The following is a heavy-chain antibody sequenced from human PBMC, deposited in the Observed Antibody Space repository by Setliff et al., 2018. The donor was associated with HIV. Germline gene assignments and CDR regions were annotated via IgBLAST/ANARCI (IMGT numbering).Heavy chain of an antibody. CDR2: LSGSGGST. J-gene: IGHJ1*01. CDR1: ELTSSNYA. D-gene: IGHD3-10*01. CDR3: AQAQTSVSGSYYQYLQH. V-gene: IGHV3-23*01. Sequence: GGSLRLSCAASELTSSNYAMTWVRQAPGKGLEWVSSLSGSGGSTYYADSVKGRFTISRDNSKNTLYLRMNSLRAEDTAVYYCAQAQTSVSGSYYQYLQHWGQGTLVTSPQ.